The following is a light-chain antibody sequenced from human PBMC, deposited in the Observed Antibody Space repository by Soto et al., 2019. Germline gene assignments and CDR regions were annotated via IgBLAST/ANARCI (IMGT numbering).Light chain of an antibody. J-gene: IGKJ5*01. CDR2: DAY. V-gene: IGKV3-11*01. CDR3: QQRHMWPIT. CDR1: QSFRGL. Sequence: LTECPVPLSFSPGERTTLSCRASQSFRGLLAWYQQKPGQAPRLLIYDAYNRATGIPPRFSGSGSGTDFTLTISSLEPEDSAVYYCQQRHMWPITFGQGTRLEIK.